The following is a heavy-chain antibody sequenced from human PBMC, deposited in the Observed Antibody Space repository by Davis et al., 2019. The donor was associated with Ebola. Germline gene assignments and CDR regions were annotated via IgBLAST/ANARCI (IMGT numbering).Heavy chain of an antibody. J-gene: IGHJ4*02. CDR2: IYPGDSDT. CDR1: GYSFTSYW. D-gene: IGHD7-27*01. Sequence: PGGSLRLSCKASGYSFTSYWIGWVRQMPGKGLEWLGIIYPGDSDTRYSPSFQVQFTISADKSISTAYLQWSSLKASDTAMYYCARPGELGDYFDYWGQGTLVAVSS. V-gene: IGHV5-51*01. CDR3: ARPGELGDYFDY.